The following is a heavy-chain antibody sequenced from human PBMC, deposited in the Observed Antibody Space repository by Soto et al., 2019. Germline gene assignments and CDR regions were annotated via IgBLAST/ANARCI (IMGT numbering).Heavy chain of an antibody. CDR3: ARVIEADDYGDYVEY. J-gene: IGHJ4*02. D-gene: IGHD4-17*01. CDR1: GGTFSSYT. V-gene: IGHV1-69*02. CDR2: IIPILGIA. Sequence: QVQLVQSGAEVKKPGSSVKVSCKASGGTFSSYTISWVRQAPGQGLEWMGRIIPILGIANYAQKFQGRVTITADKSTSTAYMELSSLRSEDTAVYYCARVIEADDYGDYVEYWGQGTLVTVSS.